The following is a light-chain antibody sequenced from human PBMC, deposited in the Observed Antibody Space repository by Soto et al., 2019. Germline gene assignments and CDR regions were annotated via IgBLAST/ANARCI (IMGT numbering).Light chain of an antibody. CDR1: QDNRKY. J-gene: IGKJ4*01. CDR3: QRYNGAPLT. CDR2: AAS. Sequence: DIQMTQSPSSLSAYIGDRVNITCRASQDNRKYLAWYQHKPGKGPRLLISAASTLQSGVPSRFSGSGSGTDYTLSISSLQSEDVGDYYCQRYNGAPLTFGGGTKLEI. V-gene: IGKV1-27*01.